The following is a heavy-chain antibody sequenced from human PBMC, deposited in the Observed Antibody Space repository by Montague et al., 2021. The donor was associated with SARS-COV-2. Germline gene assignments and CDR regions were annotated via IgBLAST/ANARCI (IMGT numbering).Heavy chain of an antibody. Sequence: SETLSLTCAVSNGSISSDEWWCWVRPAPGKGLEWIGVIYHTGGTYYHSSLRRRATSLVDKTKNQSSLRLSSVTAADTAVYYCARHGGVIGRPPAGYDWFDPWGQGTLVTVSS. CDR3: ARHGGVIGRPPAGYDWFDP. CDR2: IYHTGGT. J-gene: IGHJ5*02. V-gene: IGHV4-4*02. D-gene: IGHD3-22*01. CDR1: NGSISSDEW.